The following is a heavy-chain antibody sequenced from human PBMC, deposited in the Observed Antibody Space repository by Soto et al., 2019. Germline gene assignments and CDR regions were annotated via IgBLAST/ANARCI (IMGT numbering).Heavy chain of an antibody. CDR3: ARVGGIVGATTHDY. J-gene: IGHJ4*02. CDR1: GGSISSGDYY. Sequence: QVQLQESGPGLVKPSQTLSLTCTVSGGSISSGDYYWSWIRQPPGKGLEWIGYIYYSGSTYYNPSLNSRVTTSVDTSKNQLPLTLSSVTAADTAVYYCARVGGIVGATTHDYWGQGTLVTVSS. CDR2: IYYSGST. D-gene: IGHD1-26*01. V-gene: IGHV4-30-4*01.